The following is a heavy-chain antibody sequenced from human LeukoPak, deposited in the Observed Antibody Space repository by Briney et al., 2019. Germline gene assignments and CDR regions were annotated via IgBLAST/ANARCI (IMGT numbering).Heavy chain of an antibody. J-gene: IGHJ4*02. D-gene: IGHD2-21*02. Sequence: GGSLRLSCAASGFTFSSYSMNWVRQAPGKGLEWVSSISSSSSYIYYADSVKGRFTISRDNAKNSLYLQMNSLRAEDTAVYYCARGQTAIRIHFDYWGQGTLVTVSS. CDR1: GFTFSSYS. V-gene: IGHV3-21*01. CDR2: ISSSSSYI. CDR3: ARGQTAIRIHFDY.